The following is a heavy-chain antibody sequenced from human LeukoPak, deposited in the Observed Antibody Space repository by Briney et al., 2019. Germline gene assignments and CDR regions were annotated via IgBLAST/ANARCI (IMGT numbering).Heavy chain of an antibody. Sequence: PSETLSLTCTVSRGSISSYYWSWIRQSPGKGLEWIWYVSDRGGTNHNPSLKSRVTISLNASKNQYSLKLRSVTAADTAVYYCARDGGCARPGIDYWGQGTLVTVSS. V-gene: IGHV4-59*01. CDR3: ARDGGCARPGIDY. CDR2: VSDRGGT. D-gene: IGHD6-19*01. CDR1: RGSISSYY. J-gene: IGHJ4*02.